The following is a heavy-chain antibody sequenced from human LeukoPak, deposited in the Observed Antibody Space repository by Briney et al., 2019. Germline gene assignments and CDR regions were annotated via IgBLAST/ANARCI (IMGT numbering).Heavy chain of an antibody. V-gene: IGHV4-61*05. Sequence: SETLSLTCTVSGGSISSSSYYWGWIRQPPGKGLEWIGYFYYIGNTNYNPSLKSRVTISVDMSKNQLSLKLTSVTAADTAVYYCARSPWDKGRTSLDYWGQGTLVTVSS. CDR1: GGSISSSSYY. J-gene: IGHJ4*02. CDR3: ARSPWDKGRTSLDY. CDR2: FYYIGNT. D-gene: IGHD1/OR15-1a*01.